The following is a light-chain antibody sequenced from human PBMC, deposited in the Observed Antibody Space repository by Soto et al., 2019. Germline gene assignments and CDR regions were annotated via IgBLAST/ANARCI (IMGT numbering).Light chain of an antibody. CDR1: QSVRGY. CDR3: QQRSAWPLT. Sequence: IVLTQSPATLSLSPGERATLACRASQSVRGYLAWYQQKLGQAPRLLISDAYNRAAGVPARFSGSGSGADFTLTISSLEPEDFAVYYCQQRSAWPLTFGGGTKVEIK. CDR2: DAY. J-gene: IGKJ4*01. V-gene: IGKV3-11*01.